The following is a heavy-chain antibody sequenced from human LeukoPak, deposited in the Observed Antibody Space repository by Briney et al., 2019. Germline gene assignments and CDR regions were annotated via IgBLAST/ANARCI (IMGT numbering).Heavy chain of an antibody. V-gene: IGHV3-9*01. CDR2: ISWNSGSI. D-gene: IGHD6-19*01. Sequence: PGGSLRLSCAASGFTFDDYAMHWVRQAPGKGLEWVSGISWNSGSIGYADSVKGRFTISRDNAKNSLYLQMNSLRAEDTALYYCARDSGSSIAVAGRLDYWGQGTLVTVSS. CDR1: GFTFDDYA. J-gene: IGHJ4*02. CDR3: ARDSGSSIAVAGRLDY.